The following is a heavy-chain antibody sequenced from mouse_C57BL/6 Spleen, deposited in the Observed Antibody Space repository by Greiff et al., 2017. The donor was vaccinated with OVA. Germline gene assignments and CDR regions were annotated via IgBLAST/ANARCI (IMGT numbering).Heavy chain of an antibody. Sequence: VQLKESGPVLVKPGASVKMSCKASGYTFTDYYMNWVKQSHGKSLEWIGVINPYNGGTSYNQKFKGKATLTVDKSSSTAYMELNSLTSEDSAVYYCARDPIYYYGSSYAMDYWGQGTSVTVSS. D-gene: IGHD1-1*01. CDR2: INPYNGGT. CDR3: ARDPIYYYGSSYAMDY. V-gene: IGHV1-19*01. J-gene: IGHJ4*01. CDR1: GYTFTDYY.